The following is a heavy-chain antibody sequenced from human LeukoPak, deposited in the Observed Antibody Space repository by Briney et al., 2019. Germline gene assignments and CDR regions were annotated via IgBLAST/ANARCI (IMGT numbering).Heavy chain of an antibody. Sequence: GESLQISCKGSGYSFTNYWIGWVRQLPGKGLEWIGIIYPGDSDTRYSPSFQGQVTISADKSISTAYLQWSSLKASDTAVYYCARRSMATPYFESWGQGTLVTVSS. CDR3: ARRSMATPYFES. J-gene: IGHJ4*02. V-gene: IGHV5-51*01. D-gene: IGHD5-12*01. CDR2: IYPGDSDT. CDR1: GYSFTNYW.